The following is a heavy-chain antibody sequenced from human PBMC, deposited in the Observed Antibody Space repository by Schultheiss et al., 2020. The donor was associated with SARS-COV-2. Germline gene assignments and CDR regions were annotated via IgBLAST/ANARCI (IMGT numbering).Heavy chain of an antibody. V-gene: IGHV4-31*11. CDR2: IYYSGST. Sequence: SETLSLTCAVYGGSFSGYYWSWIRQHPGKGLEWIGYIYYSGSTYYNPSLKSRVTISVDTSKNQFSLKLSSVTAADTAVYYCARAGSWFDPWGQGTLVTVSS. J-gene: IGHJ5*02. CDR1: GGSFSGYY. D-gene: IGHD3-10*01. CDR3: ARAGSWFDP.